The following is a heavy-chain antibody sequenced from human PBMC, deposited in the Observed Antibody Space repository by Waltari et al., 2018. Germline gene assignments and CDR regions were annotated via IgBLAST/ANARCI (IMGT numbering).Heavy chain of an antibody. J-gene: IGHJ6*03. Sequence: QVQLQQWGAGLLKPSETLSLTCAVYGGSFSGYYWSWIRQPPGKGLEWIGEINHSGSTNYNPSLKSLVTISVDTSKNQFSLKLSSVTAADTAVYYCARGVRYDFWSGLYYMDVWGKGTTVTISS. V-gene: IGHV4-34*01. CDR3: ARGVRYDFWSGLYYMDV. D-gene: IGHD3-3*01. CDR2: INHSGST. CDR1: GGSFSGYY.